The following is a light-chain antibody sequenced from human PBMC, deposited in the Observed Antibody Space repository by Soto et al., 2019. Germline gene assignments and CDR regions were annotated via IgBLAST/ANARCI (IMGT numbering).Light chain of an antibody. J-gene: IGKJ4*01. Sequence: IQLTQSPSSLSASVGDRVTITCRASQGITSYLAWYQQRPGKAPGLLIYSASTLQSGVPLRFSGSGYGTDFSLTISNLQPEDFATYYCQQLYSHPLTFGGGTKVDIK. CDR2: SAS. CDR1: QGITSY. CDR3: QQLYSHPLT. V-gene: IGKV1-9*01.